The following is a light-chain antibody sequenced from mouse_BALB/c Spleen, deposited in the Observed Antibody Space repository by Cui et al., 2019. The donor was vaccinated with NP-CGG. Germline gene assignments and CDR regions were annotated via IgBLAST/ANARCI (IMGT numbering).Light chain of an antibody. V-gene: IGLV1*01. CDR1: TGAVTTSNY. CDR3: ALWYSNHWM. Sequence: QAVVTQEPALTTSPGETVTLTCRSSTGAVTTSNYANWVQEKPDHLFTGLIGGTNNRAPGVPARFSGSLIGDKAALTITGAQTEDEAIYFCALWYSNHWMFGVGTKLTVL. CDR2: GTN. J-gene: IGLJ1*01.